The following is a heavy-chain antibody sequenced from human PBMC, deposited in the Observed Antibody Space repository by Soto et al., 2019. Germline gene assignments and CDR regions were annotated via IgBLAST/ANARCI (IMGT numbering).Heavy chain of an antibody. Sequence: GGSLRLSCAASGFTFISYGMHWVLQAPGKGLEWVAVIWYDGSNKYYADSVKGRFTISRDNSKNTLYLQMNSLRAEDTAVYYCARDRDQTVSTYHFDYWGQGTLVTVSS. CDR3: ARDRDQTVSTYHFDY. CDR2: IWYDGSNK. CDR1: GFTFISYG. J-gene: IGHJ4*02. D-gene: IGHD4-17*01. V-gene: IGHV3-33*01.